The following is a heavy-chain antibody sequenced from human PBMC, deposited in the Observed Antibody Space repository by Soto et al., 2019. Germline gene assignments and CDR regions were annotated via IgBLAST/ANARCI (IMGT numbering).Heavy chain of an antibody. CDR2: ISSNGGST. V-gene: IGHV3-64D*08. CDR3: VKDLEGYYYDSSGYSDY. D-gene: IGHD3-22*01. J-gene: IGHJ4*02. Sequence: AGGSLRLSCSASGFTFSSYAMHWVRQAPGKRLEYVSAISSNGGSTYYADSVKGRFTISRDNSKKTLYIQMSSLRAEDTAVYYCVKDLEGYYYDSSGYSDYWGQGTLVTVSS. CDR1: GFTFSSYA.